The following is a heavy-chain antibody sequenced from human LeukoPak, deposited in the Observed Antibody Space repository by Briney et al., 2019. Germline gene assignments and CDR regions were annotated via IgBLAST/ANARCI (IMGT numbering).Heavy chain of an antibody. V-gene: IGHV3-7*01. CDR2: IKPDGSEK. CDR1: GFNFRDHW. D-gene: IGHD3-10*01. CDR3: AGSFGDVKNF. J-gene: IGHJ4*01. Sequence: GGALRLSSAGSGFNFRDHWMSWLLQAPGKGPEWVAHIKPDGSEKYCVDSVKRRFIISRADARNSLSLQMNSLRAEDTAVYYCAGSFGDVKNFWGQGPLVTVSS.